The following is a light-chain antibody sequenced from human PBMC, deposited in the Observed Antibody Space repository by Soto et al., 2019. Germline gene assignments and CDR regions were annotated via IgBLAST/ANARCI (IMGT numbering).Light chain of an antibody. CDR1: QDISNY. J-gene: IGKJ5*01. Sequence: DIQMTQSPSSLSASVGDRVTITCQATQDISNYLNWYQQKPGKAPKLLIYDASNLQTGVPSRFSAYRSETDFTFTISSLQPEDIATYYCQQSYSTPLTFGQGTRLEIK. CDR3: QQSYSTPLT. V-gene: IGKV1-33*01. CDR2: DAS.